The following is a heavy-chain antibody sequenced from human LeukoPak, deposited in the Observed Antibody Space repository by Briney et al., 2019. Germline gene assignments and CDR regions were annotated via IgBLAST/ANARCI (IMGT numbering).Heavy chain of an antibody. CDR3: ASIPNRSRGDAFDI. CDR1: GGSISSSSYY. CDR2: IYYSGST. J-gene: IGHJ3*02. V-gene: IGHV4-39*07. Sequence: PSETLSLTCTVSGGSISSSSYYWGWIRQPPGKGLEWIGSIYYSGSTYYNPSLKSRVTMSVDTSKNQFSLKLSSVTATDTAVYYCASIPNRSRGDAFDIWGQGTMVTVSS. D-gene: IGHD1-14*01.